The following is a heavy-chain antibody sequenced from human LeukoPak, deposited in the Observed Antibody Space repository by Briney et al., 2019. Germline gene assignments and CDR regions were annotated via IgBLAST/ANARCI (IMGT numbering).Heavy chain of an antibody. CDR2: IYYSGST. J-gene: IGHJ3*02. CDR1: GGSISSSSYY. CDR3: ARDLSNYDFWSGYHLGDAFDI. V-gene: IGHV4-39*07. D-gene: IGHD3-3*01. Sequence: SETLSLTCTVSGGSISSSSYYWGWIRQPPGKGLEWIGSIYYSGSTYYNPSLKSRVTISVDTSKNQFSLKLSSVTAADTAVYYCARDLSNYDFWSGYHLGDAFDIWGQGTMDTVSS.